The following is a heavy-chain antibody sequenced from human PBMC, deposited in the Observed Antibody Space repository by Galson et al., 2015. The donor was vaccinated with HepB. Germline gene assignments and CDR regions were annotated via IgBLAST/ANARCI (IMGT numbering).Heavy chain of an antibody. V-gene: IGHV3-23*01. D-gene: IGHD3-22*01. Sequence: SLRLSCAASGFTFSSHAMGWVRQAPGKGLEWVSAISGSGGSTYYAGSVKGRFTISRDNSKNTLYLQMNSLRAEDTAVYYCAKDLLKYYYESSGYGAFDIWGQGTMVTVSS. CDR1: GFTFSSHA. CDR2: ISGSGGST. CDR3: AKDLLKYYYESSGYGAFDI. J-gene: IGHJ3*02.